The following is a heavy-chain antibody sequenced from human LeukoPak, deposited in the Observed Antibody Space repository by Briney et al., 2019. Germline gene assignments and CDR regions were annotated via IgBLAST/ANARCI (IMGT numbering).Heavy chain of an antibody. CDR2: THYSGAT. D-gene: IGHD3-3*01. CDR1: GGSISSYY. CDR3: ARFFLEWPRNWFDP. Sequence: PSETLSLTCTVSGGSISSYYWSWLRQPPGKGLEYIGYTHYSGATNYNPSLKSRVTISLDTSKNQFSLKLSSVTAADTAVYYCARFFLEWPRNWFDPWGQGTLVTVSS. V-gene: IGHV4-59*12. J-gene: IGHJ5*02.